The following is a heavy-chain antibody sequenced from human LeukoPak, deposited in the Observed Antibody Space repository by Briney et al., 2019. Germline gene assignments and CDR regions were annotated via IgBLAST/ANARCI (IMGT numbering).Heavy chain of an antibody. CDR2: INPSGGST. V-gene: IGHV1-46*01. Sequence: ASVTVSFKASGYTFTSYYMHWVRQAPGQGLEWMGIINPSGGSTSYAQKFQGRVTMTRDTSTSTVYMELSSLRSEDAAVYYCARDRASSSWFDYWGQGTLVTVSS. CDR3: ARDRASSSWFDY. D-gene: IGHD6-13*01. CDR1: GYTFTSYY. J-gene: IGHJ4*02.